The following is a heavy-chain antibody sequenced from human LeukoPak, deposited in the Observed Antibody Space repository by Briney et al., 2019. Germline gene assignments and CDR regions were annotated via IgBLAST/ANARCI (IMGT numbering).Heavy chain of an antibody. D-gene: IGHD6-13*01. V-gene: IGHV3-30-3*01. CDR2: ISYDGSNK. CDR1: GLTFSSFA. Sequence: PGRSLRLSCAASGLTFSSFAMHWVRQAPGKGLEWVAVISYDGSNKYYADSVKGRFTISRDNSKNTLYLQMNSLRAEDTAVYYCARQVLGSRWYESRFDYWVQGTLVTVSS. J-gene: IGHJ4*02. CDR3: ARQVLGSRWYESRFDY.